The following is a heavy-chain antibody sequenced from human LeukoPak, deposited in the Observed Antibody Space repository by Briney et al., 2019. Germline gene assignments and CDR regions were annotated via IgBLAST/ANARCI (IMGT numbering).Heavy chain of an antibody. J-gene: IGHJ4*02. V-gene: IGHV3-23*01. CDR3: AKGQELDDGVFDS. CDR2: IRSNGDTA. D-gene: IGHD1-1*01. CDR1: GFTFSSIA. Sequence: GGSLRLPCTASGFTFSSIALTCVRQAPGKGLEWVSTIRSNGDTAYNADSVNGRFTISRDNSKNTLYLQMDSLRVEDTAIYYCAKGQELDDGVFDSWGQGTLVTVSS.